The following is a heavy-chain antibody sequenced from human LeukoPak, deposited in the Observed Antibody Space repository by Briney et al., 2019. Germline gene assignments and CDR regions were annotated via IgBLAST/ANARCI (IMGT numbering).Heavy chain of an antibody. D-gene: IGHD5-18*01. Sequence: GGSLRLSCAASGFTFSSYAMSWVRRAPGKGLEWVSAISGSGGSTYYADSVKGRFTISRDNSKNTLYLQMNSLRAEDTAVYYCARETDTAMGYGMDVWGQGTTVTVSS. V-gene: IGHV3-23*01. CDR1: GFTFSSYA. CDR2: ISGSGGST. J-gene: IGHJ6*02. CDR3: ARETDTAMGYGMDV.